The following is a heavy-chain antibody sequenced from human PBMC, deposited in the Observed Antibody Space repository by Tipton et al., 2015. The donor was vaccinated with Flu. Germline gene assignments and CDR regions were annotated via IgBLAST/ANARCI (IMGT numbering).Heavy chain of an antibody. CDR2: ISTSGST. D-gene: IGHD3-22*01. CDR1: GGSISTSY. J-gene: IGHJ3*01. Sequence: TLSLTCTVSGGSISTSYWSWTRQPAGKGLEWIGRISTSGSTNYNASLESRVTLSRDTSKNHISLRLRSATAADTALYYCARDTVITMNQGDAFAVWGRGIMVTVSS. V-gene: IGHV4-4*07. CDR3: ARDTVITMNQGDAFAV.